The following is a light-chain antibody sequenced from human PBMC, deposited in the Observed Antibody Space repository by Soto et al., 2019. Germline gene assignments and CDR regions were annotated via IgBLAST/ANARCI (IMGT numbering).Light chain of an antibody. CDR2: EVS. J-gene: IGLJ1*01. CDR1: SSDVGGYNY. V-gene: IGLV2-14*01. Sequence: QSALTQPASVSGSPGQSITISCTETSSDVGGYNYVSWYQQHPGKAPKLMISEVSNRPSGLSNRFSGSKSGNTASLTISGLQAEDEADYYCSSYTSSSTPYVFGTGTKLTVL. CDR3: SSYTSSSTPYV.